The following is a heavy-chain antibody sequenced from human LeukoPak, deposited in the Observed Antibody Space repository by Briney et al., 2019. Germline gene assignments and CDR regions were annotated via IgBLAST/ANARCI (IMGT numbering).Heavy chain of an antibody. D-gene: IGHD2-2*01. Sequence: ASVKVSCKASGGTFSSYAISWVRQAPGQGLEWMGGIIPIFGTANYAQKFQGRVTITTDESTSTAYMELSSLRSEDTAVYYCASRRSTSPFKPAYYYYYMDVWGKGTTVTVSS. J-gene: IGHJ6*03. CDR1: GGTFSSYA. CDR2: IIPIFGTA. CDR3: ASRRSTSPFKPAYYYYYMDV. V-gene: IGHV1-69*05.